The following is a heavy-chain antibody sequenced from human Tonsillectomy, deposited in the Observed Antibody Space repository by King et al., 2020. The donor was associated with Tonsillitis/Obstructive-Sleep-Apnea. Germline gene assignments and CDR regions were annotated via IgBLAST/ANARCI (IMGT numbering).Heavy chain of an antibody. CDR1: GFTFSSYD. CDR3: AKGRGFDP. V-gene: IGHV3-13*04. D-gene: IGHD3-10*01. Sequence: VQLVESGGGLVQPGGSLRLSCAASGFTFSSYDMHWVRQATGKGREWVSVIGTGGNTYYASSVKGRFTISRENANNSLYLQMNDLRSGDTAVYYCAKGRGFDPWGQGTLVTVSS. J-gene: IGHJ5*02. CDR2: IGTGGNT.